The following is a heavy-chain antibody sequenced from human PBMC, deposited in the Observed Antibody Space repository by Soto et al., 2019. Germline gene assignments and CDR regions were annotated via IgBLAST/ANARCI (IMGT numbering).Heavy chain of an antibody. D-gene: IGHD3-9*01. Sequence: QVQLVQSGAEVKKPGSSVKVSCKASGGTFSSYAISWVRQAPGQGLEWMGGIIPIFGTANYAQKFQGRVTITADESTSTAYMELSSLRSEDTAVYYCATTIHRRYFDWLPFGQFDYWGQGTLVTVSS. V-gene: IGHV1-69*01. J-gene: IGHJ4*02. CDR3: ATTIHRRYFDWLPFGQFDY. CDR2: IIPIFGTA. CDR1: GGTFSSYA.